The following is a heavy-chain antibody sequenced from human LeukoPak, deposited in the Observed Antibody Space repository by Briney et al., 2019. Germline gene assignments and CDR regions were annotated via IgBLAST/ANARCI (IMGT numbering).Heavy chain of an antibody. J-gene: IGHJ4*02. V-gene: IGHV4-59*12. CDR2: IYYSGSS. CDR1: GGSISGYH. CDR3: ARDDGVGATPFEY. D-gene: IGHD1-26*01. Sequence: SETLSLTCNVSGGSISGYHWSWIRQPPGKGLEWLGYIYYSGSSNYNPSLKSRVTMSADTSKNQFSLKLSSVTAADTAVYYCARDDGVGATPFEYWGQGTLVTVSS.